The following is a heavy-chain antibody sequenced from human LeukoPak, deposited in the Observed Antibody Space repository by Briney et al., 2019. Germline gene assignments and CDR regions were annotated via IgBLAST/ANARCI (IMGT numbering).Heavy chain of an antibody. V-gene: IGHV4-34*01. CDR1: GGSFSGYY. D-gene: IGHD3-10*01. CDR3: ARERENYGSGSYYKEPFDY. CDR2: INHSGST. J-gene: IGHJ4*02. Sequence: SETLSLTCAVYGGSFSGYYWSWIRQPPGKGLEWIGEINHSGSTNYNPSLKSRVTISVDTSKNQFSLKLSSVTAADTAVYYCARERENYGSGSYYKEPFDYWGQGTLVTVPS.